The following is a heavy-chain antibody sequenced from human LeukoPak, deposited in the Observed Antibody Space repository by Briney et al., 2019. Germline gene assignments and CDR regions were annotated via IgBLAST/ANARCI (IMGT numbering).Heavy chain of an antibody. V-gene: IGHV4-59*01. Sequence: SETLSLTCAVYGGSFSGYYWSWIRQPPGKGLEWIGYMSQSGSTNYNPSLKGRVTISVDTSKNQFSLKLSSVTAADTAVYYCARERWFDPWGQGTLVTVSS. CDR2: MSQSGST. CDR1: GGSFSGYY. J-gene: IGHJ5*02. CDR3: ARERWFDP.